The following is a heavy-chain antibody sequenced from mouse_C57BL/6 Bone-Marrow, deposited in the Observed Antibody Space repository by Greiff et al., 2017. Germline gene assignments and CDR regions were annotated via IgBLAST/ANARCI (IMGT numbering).Heavy chain of an antibody. Sequence: EVQLQQSGPELVKPGASVKISCKASGYTFTDYYMNWVKQSHGKSLEWIGDINPNNGGTSYNQKFKGKATLTVDKSSSTAYMELRSLTSEDSAVYYCASSGDYSPYAMDYWGQGTSVTVSS. CDR1: GYTFTDYY. CDR3: ASSGDYSPYAMDY. J-gene: IGHJ4*01. D-gene: IGHD2-12*01. CDR2: INPNNGGT. V-gene: IGHV1-26*01.